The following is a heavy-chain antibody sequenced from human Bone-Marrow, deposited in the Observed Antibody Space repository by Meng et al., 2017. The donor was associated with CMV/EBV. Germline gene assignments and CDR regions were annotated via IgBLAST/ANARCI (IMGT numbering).Heavy chain of an antibody. CDR1: GFTFDDYT. CDR3: ASLGCSSRYYYYYGMDV. J-gene: IGHJ6*02. V-gene: IGHV3-21*01. CDR2: ISSSSSYI. D-gene: IGHD6-6*01. Sequence: GGSLRLSCAASGFTFDDYTMHWVRQAPGKGLEWVSSISSSSSYIYYADSVKGRFTISRDNAKNSLYLQMNSLRAEDTAAYYCASLGCSSRYYYYYGMDVWGQGTTVTVSS.